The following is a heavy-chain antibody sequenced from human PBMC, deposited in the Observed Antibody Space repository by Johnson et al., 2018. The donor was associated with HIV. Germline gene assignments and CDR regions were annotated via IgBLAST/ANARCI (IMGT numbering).Heavy chain of an antibody. J-gene: IGHJ3*02. D-gene: IGHD2-21*02. CDR3: ARDRHCGGDCYTDDAFDI. CDR2: MSGGGGST. Sequence: VQLVESGGGLVQPGGSLRLSCAASGFTVSSNYMSWVRQAPGKGLEWVSVMSGGGGSTHYADSVKGRFTISRDNSKNTLYMQMNSLRAEDTAVYYCARDRHCGGDCYTDDAFDIWGQGTMVTVSS. V-gene: IGHV3-66*01. CDR1: GFTVSSNY.